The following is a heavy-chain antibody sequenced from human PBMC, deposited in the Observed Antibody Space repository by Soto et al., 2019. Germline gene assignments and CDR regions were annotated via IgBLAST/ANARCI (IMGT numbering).Heavy chain of an antibody. Sequence: SETPSLTCTVSGGSISSYYWSWIRQPPGKGLEWIGYIYYSGSTNYNPSLKSRVTISVDTSKNQFSLKLSSVTAADTAVYYCARLTGGTESAAFDIWGQGTMVTVSS. V-gene: IGHV4-59*01. CDR2: IYYSGST. CDR3: ARLTGGTESAAFDI. D-gene: IGHD7-27*01. CDR1: GGSISSYY. J-gene: IGHJ3*02.